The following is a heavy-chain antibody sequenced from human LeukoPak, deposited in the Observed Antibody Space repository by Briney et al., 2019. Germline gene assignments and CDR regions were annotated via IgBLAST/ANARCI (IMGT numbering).Heavy chain of an antibody. Sequence: GGSLRLSCAASGFTGRSNYMSWGRQAPGKGLGWVSVIYSGGSTYYADSVKGRFTISRDNSKNTLYLQMNSLRAEDTAVYYCARVKGNYGDPNWFDPWGQGTLVTVSS. CDR3: ARVKGNYGDPNWFDP. J-gene: IGHJ5*02. CDR2: IYSGGST. D-gene: IGHD4-17*01. V-gene: IGHV3-66*01. CDR1: GFTGRSNY.